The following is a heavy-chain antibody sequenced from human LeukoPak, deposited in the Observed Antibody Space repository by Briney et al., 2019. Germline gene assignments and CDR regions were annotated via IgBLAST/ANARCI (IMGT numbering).Heavy chain of an antibody. J-gene: IGHJ4*02. CDR3: ATFGLL. V-gene: IGHV3-23*01. CDR2: LSGSGITT. D-gene: IGHD3-10*01. CDR1: GFTFSNSA. Sequence: GGSLRLSCAASGFTFSNSAMSWVRQAPGKGLEWVSTLSGSGITTYYADSVKGRFTISRDNAKNSLYLQMNSLRAEDTAVYYCATFGLLWGQGTLVTVSS.